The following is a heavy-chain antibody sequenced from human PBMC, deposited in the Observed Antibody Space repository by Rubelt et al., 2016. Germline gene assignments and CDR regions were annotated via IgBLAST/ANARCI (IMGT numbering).Heavy chain of an antibody. J-gene: IGHJ3*02. CDR1: GYTFTSYY. V-gene: IGHV1-46*01. CDR2: INPSGGST. D-gene: IGHD2-2*01. CDR3: ARDVIVVVPAAPDAVDI. Sequence: QVQLVQSGAEVKKPGASVKVSCKASGYTFTSYYMHWVRQAPGQGLEWMGIINPSGGSTSSAQKFQGRVTMPRDTSKRTVYLELSSLRSEDTAVYYCARDVIVVVPAAPDAVDIWGQGTMVTVSS.